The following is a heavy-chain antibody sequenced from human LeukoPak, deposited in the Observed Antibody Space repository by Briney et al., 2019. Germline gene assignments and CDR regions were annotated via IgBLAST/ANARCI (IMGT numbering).Heavy chain of an antibody. CDR2: IGSDEDR. V-gene: IGHV3-23*01. D-gene: IGHD2-8*02. Sequence: GGSLRLSCTASGFTFSGNAMGWVRQAPGKGLEWVSGIGSDEDRLYADSVKGRFTISRDNSKNTLYLQMNSLRVEDTAVYYCAKDVIHWSFDHWGQGTLVTVSS. CDR3: AKDVIHWSFDH. CDR1: GFTFSGNA. J-gene: IGHJ4*02.